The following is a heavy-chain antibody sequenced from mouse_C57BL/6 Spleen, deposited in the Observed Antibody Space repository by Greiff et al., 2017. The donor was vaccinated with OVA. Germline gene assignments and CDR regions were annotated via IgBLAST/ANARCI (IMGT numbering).Heavy chain of an antibody. CDR2: IDPSDSYT. CDR1: GYTFTSYW. V-gene: IGHV1-69*01. Sequence: QVQLQQPGAELVMPGASVKLSCKASGYTFTSYWMHWVKQRPGQGLEWIGVIDPSDSYTNYNQKLKGKSTLTVDKSSSTAYMQLSSLTSEDSTVYYCARNGMDYWGQGTSVTVSS. J-gene: IGHJ4*01. CDR3: ARNGMDY.